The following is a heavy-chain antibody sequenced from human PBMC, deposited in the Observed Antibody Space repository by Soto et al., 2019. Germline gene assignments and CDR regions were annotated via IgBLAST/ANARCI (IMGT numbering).Heavy chain of an antibody. J-gene: IGHJ6*02. V-gene: IGHV4-4*02. D-gene: IGHD3-16*01. CDR2: IYHSGST. Sequence: SETLSLTCAVSGGSISSSNWWSWVRQPPGKGLEWIGEIYHSGSTNYNPSLKSRVTISVDKSKNQFSLKLSSVTAADTAVYYCARVSLRWDYVLTIYYYYGMDVWGQGTTVTVSS. CDR1: GGSISSSNW. CDR3: ARVSLRWDYVLTIYYYYGMDV.